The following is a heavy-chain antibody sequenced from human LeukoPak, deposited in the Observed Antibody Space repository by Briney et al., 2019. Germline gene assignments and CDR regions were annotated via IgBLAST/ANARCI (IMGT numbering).Heavy chain of an antibody. CDR2: ISYDGSNK. CDR3: AKCREQWLVPYGMDV. V-gene: IGHV3-30*18. CDR1: GFTFSSYG. J-gene: IGHJ6*02. Sequence: GGSLRLSCAASGFTFSSYGMHWVRQAPGKGLEWVAVISYDGSNKYYADSVKGRFTISRDNSKNTLYLQMNSLRAEDTAVYYCAKCREQWLVPYGMDVWGQGTTVTVSS. D-gene: IGHD6-19*01.